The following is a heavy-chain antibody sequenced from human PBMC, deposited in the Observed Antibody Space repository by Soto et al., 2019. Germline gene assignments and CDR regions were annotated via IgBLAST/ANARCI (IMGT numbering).Heavy chain of an antibody. CDR2: ISAYNGNT. D-gene: IGHD2-21*02. V-gene: IGHV1-18*04. Sequence: ASVKVSCKASGYTFTSYGISWVRQAPGQGLEWMGWISAYNGNTNYAQKLQGRVTMTTDTSTSTAYMELRSLRSDDTAVYYCASVNCGGDCYLYYYYGMDVWGQVTTVTVPS. CDR1: GYTFTSYG. J-gene: IGHJ6*02. CDR3: ASVNCGGDCYLYYYYGMDV.